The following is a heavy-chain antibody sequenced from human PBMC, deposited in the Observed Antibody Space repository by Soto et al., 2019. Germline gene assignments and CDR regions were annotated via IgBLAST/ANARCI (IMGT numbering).Heavy chain of an antibody. CDR2: IHYTGGT. CDR3: AREGAGTIDFPTYRYSFYARDV. V-gene: IGHV4-31*03. CDR1: GGSVSSGAFY. D-gene: IGHD3-3*01. J-gene: IGHJ6*01. Sequence: QVQLQESGPGLVKPSATLSLTCTVSGGSVSSGAFYWSWIRQHQGKGLEWIGYIHYTGGTYYNPSLKSRLTMSLDASRVPFCLRLTSVTAADTAVYYFAREGAGTIDFPTYRYSFYARDVWGRGTTVTVSS.